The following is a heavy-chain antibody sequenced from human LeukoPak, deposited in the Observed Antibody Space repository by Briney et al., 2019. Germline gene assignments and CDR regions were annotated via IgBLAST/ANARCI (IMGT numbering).Heavy chain of an antibody. Sequence: GGSLRLSCAASGFTFSSYWMSWVRQAPGKGLEWVANIKQDGSEKYYVDSVKGRFTISRDNAKNLLYLQMNSLRAEDTAVYYCARVKTLAARPYYFDYWGQGTLVTVSS. D-gene: IGHD6-6*01. CDR3: ARVKTLAARPYYFDY. CDR2: IKQDGSEK. V-gene: IGHV3-7*01. J-gene: IGHJ4*02. CDR1: GFTFSSYW.